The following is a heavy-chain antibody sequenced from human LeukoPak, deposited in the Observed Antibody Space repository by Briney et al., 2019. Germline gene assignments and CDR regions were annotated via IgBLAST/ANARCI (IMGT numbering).Heavy chain of an antibody. CDR2: ITGDGVST. V-gene: IGHV3-43*02. CDR3: AKVRGHYYGSGSYPPHYYYGMDV. J-gene: IGHJ6*02. Sequence: GGSLRLSCAVSGFTFDDYAMHWVRQTPGKGLEWVSLITGDGVSTNYADSVKGRFTISRDNSMDTLYLQMNSLRAEDTAVYSCAKVRGHYYGSGSYPPHYYYGMDVWGQGTTVTVSS. CDR1: GFTFDDYA. D-gene: IGHD3-10*01.